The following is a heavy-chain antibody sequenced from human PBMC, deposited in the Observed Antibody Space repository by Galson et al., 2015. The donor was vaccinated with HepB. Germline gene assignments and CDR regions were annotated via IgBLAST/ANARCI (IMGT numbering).Heavy chain of an antibody. D-gene: IGHD4-23*01. CDR2: ISAYNGNT. V-gene: IGHV1-18*01. CDR3: ARWSWAYYVGNYGYFQH. CDR1: GYTFTSYG. Sequence: SVKVSCKASGYTFTSYGISWVRQAPGQGLEWMGWISAYNGNTTYAQKLQGRVTMTTDTSTSTAYMELRSPRSDDTPVYYCARWSWAYYVGNYGYFQHWGQGTLGTVSS. J-gene: IGHJ1*01.